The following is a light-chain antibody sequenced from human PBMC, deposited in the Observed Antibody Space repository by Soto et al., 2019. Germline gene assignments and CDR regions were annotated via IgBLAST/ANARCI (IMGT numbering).Light chain of an antibody. CDR1: QSVSSS. J-gene: IGKJ1*01. V-gene: IGKV3-15*01. CDR3: QQYNNWPRT. Sequence: EIVMTQSPATLSVSPGERATLSCRARQSVSSSLVWYQQKPGQAPRLIIYGASTRATGIPARFSGSGSGTEFTLTISSLQSEDFAVYYCQQYNNWPRTFGQGTKVEFK. CDR2: GAS.